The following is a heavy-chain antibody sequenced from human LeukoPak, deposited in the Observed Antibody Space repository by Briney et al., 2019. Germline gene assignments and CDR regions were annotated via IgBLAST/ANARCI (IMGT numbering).Heavy chain of an antibody. CDR3: ARTFSCSGGSCYSPFDY. D-gene: IGHD2-15*01. J-gene: IGHJ4*02. CDR1: GYTFTSYD. V-gene: IGHV1-8*01. Sequence: SSVKVSCKASGYTFTSYDINWVRPATGQGLEWMGWMNPNSGNTGYAQKFQGRVTMTRNTSISTAYMELSSLRSEDTAVYYCARTFSCSGGSCYSPFDYWGQEALVTVSS. CDR2: MNPNSGNT.